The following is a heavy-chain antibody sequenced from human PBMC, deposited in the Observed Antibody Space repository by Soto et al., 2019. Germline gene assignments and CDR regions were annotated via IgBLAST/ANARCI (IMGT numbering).Heavy chain of an antibody. CDR3: ARDGDPQSAFWSCPFGGGRFDP. J-gene: IGHJ5*02. Sequence: QVQLVQSGAEVKKPGSSVNVSCKTSGGTFGNSAVTWVRQAPGQGLEWLGGIVPMFGTANYAQKFQGRVKITADESTITAYMELNSLKTDDTAVYYCARDGDPQSAFWSCPFGGGRFDPWGQETLVTVSS. CDR1: GGTFGNSA. CDR2: IVPMFGTA. V-gene: IGHV1-69*12. D-gene: IGHD3-3*01.